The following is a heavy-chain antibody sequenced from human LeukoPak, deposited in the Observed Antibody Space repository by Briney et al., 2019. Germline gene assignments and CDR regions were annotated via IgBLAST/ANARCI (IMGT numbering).Heavy chain of an antibody. Sequence: PGGSLRLSCAASGFTFSSYSMNWVRQAPGKGLEWVSYISSSSSTIYYADSVKGRFTISRDNAKNSLYLQMNSLRAGDTAVYYCAREFARPGYWYFDLWGRGTLVTVSS. J-gene: IGHJ2*01. V-gene: IGHV3-48*01. CDR2: ISSSSSTI. CDR3: AREFARPGYWYFDL. D-gene: IGHD3-10*01. CDR1: GFTFSSYS.